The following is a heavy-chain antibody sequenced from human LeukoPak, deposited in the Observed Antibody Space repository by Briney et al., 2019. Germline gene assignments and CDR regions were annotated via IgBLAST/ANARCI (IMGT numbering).Heavy chain of an antibody. Sequence: SETLSLTCTVSGGSISSGSYYWSWIRQPPGKGLEWIGYIYYSGSTNYNPSLKSRVTISVDTSKNQFSLKLSPVTAADTAVYYCARVRWFYNWFDPWGQGTLVTVSS. V-gene: IGHV4-61*01. J-gene: IGHJ5*02. D-gene: IGHD4-23*01. CDR2: IYYSGST. CDR3: ARVRWFYNWFDP. CDR1: GGSISSGSYY.